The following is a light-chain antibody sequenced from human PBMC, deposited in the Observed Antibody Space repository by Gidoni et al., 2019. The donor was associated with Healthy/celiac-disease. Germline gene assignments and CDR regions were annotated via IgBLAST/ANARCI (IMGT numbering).Light chain of an antibody. V-gene: IGKV1-13*02. CDR3: QQFSTYPLT. Sequence: AIQLTQSPSSLSASVGDRVTITCRASPGISSGLAWYQQKPGKVPNLLIYDASRLESGVPLSFSGSGSGTDFTLTISSLQPEDFAAYYCQQFSTYPLTFGGGTKVEI. J-gene: IGKJ4*01. CDR1: PGISSG. CDR2: DAS.